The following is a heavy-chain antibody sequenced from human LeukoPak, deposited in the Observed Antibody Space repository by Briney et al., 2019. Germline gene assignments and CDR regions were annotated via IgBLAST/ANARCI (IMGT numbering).Heavy chain of an antibody. D-gene: IGHD3-9*01. Sequence: GGSLRLSCAASGFTFSSYSMNWVRQAPGKGLQWVSYISSSSSTIYNADSVKGRFSISRDNAENTLYLQMNSLRVEDTAVYYCVRGADTGYSSDSWGQGTLVTVSS. CDR3: VRGADTGYSSDS. V-gene: IGHV3-48*04. J-gene: IGHJ4*02. CDR1: GFTFSSYS. CDR2: ISSSSSTI.